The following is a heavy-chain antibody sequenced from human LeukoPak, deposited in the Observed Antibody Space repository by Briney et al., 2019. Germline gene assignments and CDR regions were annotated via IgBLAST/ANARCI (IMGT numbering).Heavy chain of an antibody. CDR2: IRSKAYGGTT. J-gene: IGHJ6*03. Sequence: GGSLRLSCTASGFTFGDYAMSWVRQAPGKGLEWVGFIRSKAYGGTTEYAASVKGRFTISRDDSKSIAYLQMNSLKTEDTAVYYCTRVVGSSWYGYYYMDVWGKGTTVTISS. V-gene: IGHV3-49*04. CDR3: TRVVGSSWYGYYYMDV. CDR1: GFTFGDYA. D-gene: IGHD6-13*01.